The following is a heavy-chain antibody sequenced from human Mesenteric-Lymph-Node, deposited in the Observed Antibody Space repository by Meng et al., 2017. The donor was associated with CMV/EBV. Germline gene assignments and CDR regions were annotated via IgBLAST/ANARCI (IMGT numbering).Heavy chain of an antibody. Sequence: SGGTFNFVAFSWVRQAPGQGLEWVGGIVPVFGTTKYAQNFHGRVTITADKSTSTVYMELNSLRSEDTAVFFCARHIVANLDHSYFDFWGQGTLVTVSS. CDR2: IVPVFGTT. V-gene: IGHV1-69*06. CDR3: ARHIVANLDHSYFDF. J-gene: IGHJ4*02. CDR1: GGTFNFVA. D-gene: IGHD5-12*01.